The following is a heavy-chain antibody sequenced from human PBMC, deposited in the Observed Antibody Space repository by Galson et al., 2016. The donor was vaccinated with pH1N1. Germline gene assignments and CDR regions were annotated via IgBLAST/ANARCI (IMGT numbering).Heavy chain of an antibody. CDR3: AKDQSVFDLPIDY. CDR2: ISYDGRDK. D-gene: IGHD3-9*01. CDR1: GFRFSSYG. Sequence: SLRLSCAASGFRFSSYGMHWVRQAPGKGLEWVAGISYDGRDKFYADSVKGRFTISRDNSKNTLYLLMDSLRYDDTAVYYCAKDQSVFDLPIDYWGQGTLVSVSS. V-gene: IGHV3-30*18. J-gene: IGHJ4*02.